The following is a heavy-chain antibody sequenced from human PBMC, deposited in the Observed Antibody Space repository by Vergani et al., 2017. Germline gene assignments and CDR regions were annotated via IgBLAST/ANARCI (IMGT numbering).Heavy chain of an antibody. Sequence: QVQLVQSGAEVKKPGSSVKVSCKASGGTFSSYAISWVRQAPGQGLEWMGGIIPIFGTANYAQKFQGRVTFTAYESTSTAYMELSSLRSEDTAVYYCARDDCSGGSCYEDGYWGQGTLVTVSS. CDR3: ARDDCSGGSCYEDGY. D-gene: IGHD2-15*01. CDR2: IIPIFGTA. CDR1: GGTFSSYA. J-gene: IGHJ4*02. V-gene: IGHV1-69*12.